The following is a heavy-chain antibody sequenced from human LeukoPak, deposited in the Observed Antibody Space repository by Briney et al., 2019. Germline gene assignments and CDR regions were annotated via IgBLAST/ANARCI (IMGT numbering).Heavy chain of an antibody. V-gene: IGHV4-30-4*01. Sequence: PSQTLSLTCTVSGGSISSGDYYWSWTRQPPGKGLEWIGYIYYSGSTYYNPSLKSRVTISVDTSKNQFSLKLSSVTAADTAVYYCARGELGAEYFQHWGQGTLVTVSS. CDR2: IYYSGST. CDR3: ARGELGAEYFQH. J-gene: IGHJ1*01. CDR1: GGSISSGDYY. D-gene: IGHD3-3*02.